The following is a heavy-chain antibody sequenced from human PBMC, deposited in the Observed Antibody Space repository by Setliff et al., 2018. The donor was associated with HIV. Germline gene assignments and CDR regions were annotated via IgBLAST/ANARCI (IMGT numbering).Heavy chain of an antibody. CDR1: GYSISSGFY. CDR2: IFHSGNT. J-gene: IGHJ3*01. D-gene: IGHD3-16*01. Sequence: PSETLSLTCNVSGYSISSGFYWGWIRQPPGKGLEWIGNIFHSGNTDYNPSLKSRVTMSVETSENRFSLRLNSVSAADTAVYYCARRTIWGDAFDVWGQGTMVTVSS. CDR3: ARRTIWGDAFDV. V-gene: IGHV4-38-2*02.